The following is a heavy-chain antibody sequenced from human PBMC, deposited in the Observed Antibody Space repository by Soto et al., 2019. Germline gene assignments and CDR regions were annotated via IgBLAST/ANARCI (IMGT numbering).Heavy chain of an antibody. Sequence: ASVKVSCKASGYTFTRYYMHWVRQAPGQGLEWMGIINPSGGSTSYAQKFQGRVTMTRDTSTSTVYMELSSLRSEDTAVYYCARDEDTAMVTHAFDIWGQGTMVTVSS. J-gene: IGHJ3*02. V-gene: IGHV1-46*01. D-gene: IGHD5-18*01. CDR1: GYTFTRYY. CDR2: INPSGGST. CDR3: ARDEDTAMVTHAFDI.